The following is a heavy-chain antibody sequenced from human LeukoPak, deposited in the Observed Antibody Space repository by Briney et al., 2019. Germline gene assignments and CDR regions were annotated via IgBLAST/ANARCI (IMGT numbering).Heavy chain of an antibody. J-gene: IGHJ4*02. CDR1: GGTFSSYA. V-gene: IGHV1-69*04. CDR3: ARGPITAETSFDY. D-gene: IGHD1-20*01. Sequence: GSSVKVSCKASGGTFSSYAISWVRQAPGQGLEWMGRIIPIFGIANYAQKFQGRVTITADKSTSTAYMELSSPRSEDTAVYYCARGPITAETSFDYWGQGTLVTVSS. CDR2: IIPIFGIA.